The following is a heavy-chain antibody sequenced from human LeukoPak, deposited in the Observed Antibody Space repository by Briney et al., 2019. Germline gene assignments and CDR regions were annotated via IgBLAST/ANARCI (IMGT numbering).Heavy chain of an antibody. CDR3: AKELRQWNDGRLDY. V-gene: IGHV3-48*01. Sequence: GGSLRLSCAASGFTFNRYSMNWVRQAPGKGLEWISYISSSGTTIYYADSVQGRFIISRDNARNSLYLQMNSLRAEDTAVYYCAKELRQWNDGRLDYWGQGTLVTVSS. CDR2: ISSSGTTI. D-gene: IGHD1-1*01. CDR1: GFTFNRYS. J-gene: IGHJ4*02.